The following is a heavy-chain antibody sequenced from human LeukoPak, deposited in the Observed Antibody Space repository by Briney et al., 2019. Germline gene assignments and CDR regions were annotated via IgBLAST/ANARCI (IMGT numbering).Heavy chain of an antibody. Sequence: GGSLRLSCAASGFTFSSYGMHWVRQAPGKGLEWVAFLRYDASNNYYADSVKGRFIISRDNSRNTLSLQMNNLRAEDTAVYYCAKDFGIFGTRGAYFDFWGQGTLVTVSS. D-gene: IGHD2/OR15-2a*01. CDR1: GFTFSSYG. V-gene: IGHV3-30*02. CDR2: LRYDASNN. CDR3: AKDFGIFGTRGAYFDF. J-gene: IGHJ4*02.